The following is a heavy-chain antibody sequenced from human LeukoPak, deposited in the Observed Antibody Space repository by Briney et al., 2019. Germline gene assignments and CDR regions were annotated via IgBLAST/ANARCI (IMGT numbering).Heavy chain of an antibody. J-gene: IGHJ4*02. V-gene: IGHV3-72*01. Sequence: GGSLRLSCAASGFNFIDHYMDWVRQAPGKGLEWVARITNTPNNYASQYAASVRGRFTILRDESKSSLFLQMNNLKTEDTAIYYCARDSATALDYWGQGTPVTVSS. CDR3: ARDSATALDY. D-gene: IGHD6-13*01. CDR2: ITNTPNNYAS. CDR1: GFNFIDHY.